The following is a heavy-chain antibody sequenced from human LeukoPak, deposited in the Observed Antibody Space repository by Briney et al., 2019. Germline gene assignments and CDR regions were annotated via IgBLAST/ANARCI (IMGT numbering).Heavy chain of an antibody. CDR1: GYTFTGFY. CDR3: ARPTHRLTVTTAIDY. CDR2: INPKDGAT. J-gene: IGHJ4*02. D-gene: IGHD4-17*01. Sequence: ASVKVSCKPSGYTFTGFYLHWVRQAPGQGLQWMGWINPKDGATKYSQSFRGRVTMTRDTSIDTAYMELSSLTSDDTAIYQCARPTHRLTVTTAIDYWGQGTLVTVS. V-gene: IGHV1-2*02.